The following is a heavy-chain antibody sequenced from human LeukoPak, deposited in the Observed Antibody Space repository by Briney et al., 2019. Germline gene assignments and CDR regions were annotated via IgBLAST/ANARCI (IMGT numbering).Heavy chain of an antibody. J-gene: IGHJ3*02. CDR3: ARGGRITMIVMTPWAFDI. CDR2: INHSGST. Sequence: SETLSLTCAVYGGSFSGYYWSRIRQPPGKGLEWIGEINHSGSTNYNPSLKSRVTISVDTSKNQFSLKLSSVTAADTAVYYCARGGRITMIVMTPWAFDIWGQGTMVTVSS. V-gene: IGHV4-34*01. D-gene: IGHD3-22*01. CDR1: GGSFSGYY.